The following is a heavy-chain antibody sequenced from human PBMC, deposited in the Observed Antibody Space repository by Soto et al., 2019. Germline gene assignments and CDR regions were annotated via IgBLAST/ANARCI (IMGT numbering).Heavy chain of an antibody. V-gene: IGHV4-59*08. CDR1: GGSISSYY. CDR3: VRHETLHGDYDH. J-gene: IGHJ4*02. D-gene: IGHD4-17*01. CDR2: SYYTGST. Sequence: SETLSLTCTVSGGSISSYYWSWIRQPPGKGLEWIGYSYYTGSTNYNPSLKSRVTISVDTSKNQFSLKLGSVTAADTAVYYCVRHETLHGDYDHWGQGTLVTVPQ.